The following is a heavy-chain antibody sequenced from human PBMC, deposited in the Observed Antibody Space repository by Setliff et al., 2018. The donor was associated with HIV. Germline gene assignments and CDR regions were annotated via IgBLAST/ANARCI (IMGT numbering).Heavy chain of an antibody. CDR2: IKSKEDGGTV. Sequence: LRLSCAASGLIFSDSWMTWVRQAPGKGPEWVGRIKSKEDGGTVEYAAPVKGRFTISRDDSRDTVYLQMNSLKIEDTAVYYCTTRLSGSYIPNWFDPWGQGTLVTVSS. V-gene: IGHV3-15*01. CDR3: TTRLSGSYIPNWFDP. D-gene: IGHD1-26*01. J-gene: IGHJ5*02. CDR1: GLIFSDSW.